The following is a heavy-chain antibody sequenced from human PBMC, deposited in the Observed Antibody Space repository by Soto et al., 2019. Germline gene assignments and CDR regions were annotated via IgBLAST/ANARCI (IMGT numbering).Heavy chain of an antibody. J-gene: IGHJ4*02. CDR2: INHSGST. D-gene: IGHD3-22*01. V-gene: IGHV4-34*01. CDR3: ARVYYYDSSGYSEYYFDY. CDR1: GGSFSGYY. Sequence: PSETLSLTCAVYGGSFSGYYWSWIRQPPGKGLEWIGEINHSGSTNYNPSLKSRVTISVDTSKNQFSLKLSSVTAADTAVYYCARVYYYDSSGYSEYYFDYWGQGTLVTVSS.